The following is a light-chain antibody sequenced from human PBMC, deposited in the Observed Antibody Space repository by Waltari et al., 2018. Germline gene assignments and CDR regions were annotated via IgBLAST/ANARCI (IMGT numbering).Light chain of an antibody. CDR1: QSTVGDNV. V-gene: IGLV1-44*01. CDR3: ATWDDSPTGRWV. J-gene: IGLJ3*02. Sequence: QSVLTQPPSASGTPGQRVTISCPGSQSTVGDNVAIWYHQVPGTDPKPVIDRNDQRPSGVPDRFTASKSGTSASLAISGLQSEDEGDYYCATWDDSPTGRWVFGGGTRVTVL. CDR2: RND.